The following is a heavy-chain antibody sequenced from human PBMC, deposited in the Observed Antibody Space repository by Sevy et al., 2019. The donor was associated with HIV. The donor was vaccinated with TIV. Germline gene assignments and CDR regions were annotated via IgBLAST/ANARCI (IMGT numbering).Heavy chain of an antibody. CDR1: GFTFSSYG. J-gene: IGHJ4*02. CDR3: ARDLSGSRDY. D-gene: IGHD1-26*01. CDR2: IRYDGSNK. V-gene: IGHV3-30*02. Sequence: GGSLRLSCAASGFTFSSYGMNWVRQAPGKGLEWVAFIRYDGSNKYYADSVKGRFTISRDNSKNTLYLQMNSLRAEDTAVYYCARDLSGSRDYWGQGTLVTVSS.